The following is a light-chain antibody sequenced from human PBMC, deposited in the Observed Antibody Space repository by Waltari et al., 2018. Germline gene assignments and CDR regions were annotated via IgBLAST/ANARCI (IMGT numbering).Light chain of an antibody. Sequence: QSALTQPASVSGSPGQSITISCSGTISAVGGYHYVSWYQQHPGKAPKLMIYEVSNRPSGVSNRFSGSKSGNTASLTISGLQAEDEADYYCSSYTSSSTYVFGVGTRVTVL. CDR2: EVS. CDR1: ISAVGGYHY. CDR3: SSYTSSSTYV. V-gene: IGLV2-14*01. J-gene: IGLJ1*01.